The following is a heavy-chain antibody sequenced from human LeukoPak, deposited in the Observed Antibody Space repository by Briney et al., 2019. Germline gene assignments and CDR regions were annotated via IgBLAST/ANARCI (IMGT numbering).Heavy chain of an antibody. J-gene: IGHJ4*02. CDR2: IIPTFGTA. Sequence: ASVKVSCKASGGTFSSYAISWVRQAPGQGLEWMGGIIPTFGTANYAQKFQGRVTITADESTSTAYMELSSLRSEDTAVYYCARGDVLRFLEWCPFDYWGQGTLVTVSS. CDR1: GGTFSSYA. CDR3: ARGDVLRFLEWCPFDY. D-gene: IGHD3-3*01. V-gene: IGHV1-69*01.